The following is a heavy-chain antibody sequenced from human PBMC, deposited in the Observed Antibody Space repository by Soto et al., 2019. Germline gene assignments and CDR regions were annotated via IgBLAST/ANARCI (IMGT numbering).Heavy chain of an antibody. Sequence: QVQLVQSGAEVKKPGASVKVSCKASGYTFTSYAMYWVRQAPGQRLEWMGWINAGNGNTKYSQKFQGRVTITRDTSASTAYMELSSLRSEDTAVYYCASGPAVAEGWADYWGQGTLVTVSS. CDR3: ASGPAVAEGWADY. D-gene: IGHD6-19*01. J-gene: IGHJ4*02. CDR1: GYTFTSYA. V-gene: IGHV1-3*01. CDR2: INAGNGNT.